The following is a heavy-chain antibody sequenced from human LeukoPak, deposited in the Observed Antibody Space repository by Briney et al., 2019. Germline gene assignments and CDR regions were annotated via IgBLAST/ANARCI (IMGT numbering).Heavy chain of an antibody. D-gene: IGHD6-13*01. CDR1: GFTFSNAW. J-gene: IGHJ6*02. V-gene: IGHV3-15*05. CDR2: IKSKTDGETT. CDR3: TTGLIAAAGRPYYYYGMDV. Sequence: GGSLRLSCAASGFTFSNAWMSWFRQAPGKGLEWVGHIKSKTDGETTDYAAPVKGRFTFSRDDSKNTLYQHMNSLKTEDTAVYYCTTGLIAAAGRPYYYYGMDVWGQGTTVTVSS.